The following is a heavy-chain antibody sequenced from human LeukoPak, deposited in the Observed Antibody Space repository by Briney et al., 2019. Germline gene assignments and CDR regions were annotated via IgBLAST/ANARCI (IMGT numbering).Heavy chain of an antibody. Sequence: GGSLRLSCAASGFTFSSHAMSWVRQAPGKGLEWVSGISSTGGSTYYADPVKGRFTISRDNSKNMLYLQMNSLRAEDTAVYYCAKRVYGSGSYAFDYWGQGTLVTVSS. J-gene: IGHJ4*02. V-gene: IGHV3-23*01. CDR3: AKRVYGSGSYAFDY. D-gene: IGHD3-10*01. CDR2: ISSTGGST. CDR1: GFTFSSHA.